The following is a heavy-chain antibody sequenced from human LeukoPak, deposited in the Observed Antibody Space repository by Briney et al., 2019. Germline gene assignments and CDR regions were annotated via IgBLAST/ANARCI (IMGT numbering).Heavy chain of an antibody. V-gene: IGHV1-8*01. D-gene: IGHD2/OR15-2a*01. Sequence: ASVKVSCKASGYTFTSYDINWVRQATGQGLEWMGWMNANSGNTGYAQKFQGRVTMTRNTSISTAYMELSSLRSEDAAVYYCARVVDLSFDPWGQGTLVTVSS. CDR2: MNANSGNT. J-gene: IGHJ5*02. CDR1: GYTFTSYD. CDR3: ARVVDLSFDP.